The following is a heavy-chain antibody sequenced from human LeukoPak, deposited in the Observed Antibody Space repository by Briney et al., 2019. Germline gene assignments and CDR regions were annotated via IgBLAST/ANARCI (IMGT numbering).Heavy chain of an antibody. Sequence: PGRSLRLSCAASGFTFSSYGMHWVRQAPGKGLEWVAVIWYDGSNKYYADSVKGRFTTSRDNSKNTLYLQMNSLRAEDTAVYYCARAPLKLGYCSSTSCHMLDYWGQGTLVTVSS. V-gene: IGHV3-33*01. CDR2: IWYDGSNK. CDR1: GFTFSSYG. J-gene: IGHJ4*02. CDR3: ARAPLKLGYCSSTSCHMLDY. D-gene: IGHD2-2*01.